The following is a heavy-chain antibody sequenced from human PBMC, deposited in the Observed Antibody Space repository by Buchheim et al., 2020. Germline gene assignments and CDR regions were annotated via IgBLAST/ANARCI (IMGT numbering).Heavy chain of an antibody. CDR3: AKALYGDYGGGFDS. D-gene: IGHD4-17*01. V-gene: IGHV3-9*01. J-gene: IGHJ4*02. CDR1: GFSFGDYA. CDR2: VSWNSGVI. Sequence: EVQLVESGGALVQPGRSLRLSCAASGFSFGDYAIHWVRQAPGKGLEWVSGVSWNSGVIEYADSVRGRFTVSRANAQNSLHLEMDRLRPEDTALYYCAKALYGDYGGGFDSWGQGT.